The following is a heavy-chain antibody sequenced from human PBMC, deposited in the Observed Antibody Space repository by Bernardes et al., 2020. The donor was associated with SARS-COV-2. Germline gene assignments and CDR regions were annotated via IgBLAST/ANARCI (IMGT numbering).Heavy chain of an antibody. V-gene: IGHV3-9*01. Sequence: GGSLRLSCTASGFNFDDYAMHWVRQAPGKGLEWVSGISWNSKTIEYADSVKGRFTVSRDNGKNSLYLQMSSLKTEDTALYYCAKDDGDSGSLNYFDYWGQGNLVTVSS. CDR3: AKDDGDSGSLNYFDY. CDR2: ISWNSKTI. CDR1: GFNFDDYA. D-gene: IGHD1-26*01. J-gene: IGHJ4*02.